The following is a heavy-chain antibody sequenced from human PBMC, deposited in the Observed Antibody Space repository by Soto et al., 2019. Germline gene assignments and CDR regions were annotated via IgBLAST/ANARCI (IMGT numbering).Heavy chain of an antibody. J-gene: IGHJ4*02. Sequence: SVTLCLTKAVLGGSIRNGSWRRWIRQSPGKELEWIGEIYHSGITNYNPSLKSRVTISVDNSENQLSLSLNSVTAADTAVYYCARNVRYYIDYWGQGTLVTVSS. CDR3: ARNVRYYIDY. CDR2: IYHSGIT. CDR1: GGSIRNGSW. V-gene: IGHV4-4*02.